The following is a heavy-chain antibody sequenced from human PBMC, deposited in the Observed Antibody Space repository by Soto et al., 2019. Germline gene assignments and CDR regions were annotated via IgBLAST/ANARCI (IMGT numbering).Heavy chain of an antibody. J-gene: IGHJ6*03. CDR2: ISAYNGNT. V-gene: IGHV1-18*01. CDR1: GYTFTSYG. CDR3: ARVVLRYFDWSIYYYYMDV. D-gene: IGHD3-9*01. Sequence: ASVKVSCTASGYTFTSYGISWVRQAPGQGLEWMGWISAYNGNTNYAQKLQGRVTMTTDTSTSTAYMELSSLRSDDTAVYYCARVVLRYFDWSIYYYYMDVWGKGTTVTVSS.